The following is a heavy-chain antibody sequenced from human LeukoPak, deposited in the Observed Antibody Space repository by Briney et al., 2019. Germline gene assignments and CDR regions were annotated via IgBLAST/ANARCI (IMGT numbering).Heavy chain of an antibody. D-gene: IGHD3-9*01. CDR3: ARDPHYDILTGYYLGYMDV. CDR2: ISGSGGST. V-gene: IGHV3-23*01. CDR1: GFTFSSYA. J-gene: IGHJ6*03. Sequence: GGSLRLSCAASGFTFSSYAMSWVRQAPGKGLEWVSAISGSGGSTYYADSVKGRFTISRDNSKNTLYLQKNSMRAEDPAVYYCARDPHYDILTGYYLGYMDVWGKGTTVTVSS.